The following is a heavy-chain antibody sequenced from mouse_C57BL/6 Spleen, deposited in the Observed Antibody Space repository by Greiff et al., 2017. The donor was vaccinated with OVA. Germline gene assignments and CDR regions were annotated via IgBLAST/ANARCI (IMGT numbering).Heavy chain of an antibody. CDR2: INPGSGGT. J-gene: IGHJ2*01. CDR1: GYAFTNYL. D-gene: IGHD2-3*01. V-gene: IGHV1-54*01. CDR3: ARWGDGYYGDY. Sequence: VKLQESGAELVRPGTSVKVSCKASGYAFTNYLIEWVKQRPGQGLEWIGVINPGSGGTNYNEKFKGKATLAADKSSSTAYMQLSSLTSEDSAVYFCARWGDGYYGDYWGQGTTLTVSS.